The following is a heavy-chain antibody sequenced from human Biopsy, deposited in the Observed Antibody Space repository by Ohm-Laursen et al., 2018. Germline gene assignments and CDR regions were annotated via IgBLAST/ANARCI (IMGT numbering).Heavy chain of an antibody. Sequence: SETLSLTCTVSGDSVTKYYWSWIRQPSGKGLEWIGHIYYSVMTNYNPSLQSRVSISVDTSRNQVSLTLSSVTAADTAVYYCARDSGILNYGNFKYYHYYGMDVWAKGQRSPSL. D-gene: IGHD4-11*01. V-gene: IGHV4-59*02. J-gene: IGHJ6*02. CDR3: ARDSGILNYGNFKYYHYYGMDV. CDR2: IYYSVMT. CDR1: GDSVTKYY.